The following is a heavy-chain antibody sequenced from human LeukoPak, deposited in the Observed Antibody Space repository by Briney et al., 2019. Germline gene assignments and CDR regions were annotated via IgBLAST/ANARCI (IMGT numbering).Heavy chain of an antibody. J-gene: IGHJ3*02. Sequence: SETLSLACAVYGGSFSGYYWSWIRQPPGKGLEWIGEINHSGSTNYNPSLKSRVTISVDTSKNQFSLKLSSVTAADTAVYYCASRGGSGRDAFDIWGQGTMVTVSS. CDR3: ASRGGSGRDAFDI. CDR1: GGSFSGYY. CDR2: INHSGST. D-gene: IGHD3-10*01. V-gene: IGHV4-34*01.